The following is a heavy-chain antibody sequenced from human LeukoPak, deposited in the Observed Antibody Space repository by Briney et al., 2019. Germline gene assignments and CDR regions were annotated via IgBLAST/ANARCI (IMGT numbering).Heavy chain of an antibody. CDR3: APGPPYVT. V-gene: IGHV3-21*01. CDR2: ISSSSSNYI. Sequence: GGSLRLSCAASGFTFSTYSMNWVRQAPGKGLEWVSSISSSSSNYIYYADSVKGRITISRDNAKNSLYLQMNSLRAEDTAVYYCAPGPPYVTWGQGTLVTVSS. J-gene: IGHJ5*02. D-gene: IGHD3-16*01. CDR1: GFTFSTYS.